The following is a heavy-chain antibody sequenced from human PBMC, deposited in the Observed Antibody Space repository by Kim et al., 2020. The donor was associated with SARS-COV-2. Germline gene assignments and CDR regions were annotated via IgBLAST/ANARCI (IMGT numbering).Heavy chain of an antibody. Sequence: ASVKVSCKASGYTFTTYYMHGVRRAPGQGLEWMGIINPSGGSTSYAQKFQGRVTMTRDTSTSTVYMELSSLRSEDTAVYYCARGPSIAVGLQGYFDYWGQGTLVTVSS. V-gene: IGHV1-46*01. CDR3: ARGPSIAVGLQGYFDY. CDR1: GYTFTTYY. D-gene: IGHD6-19*01. CDR2: INPSGGST. J-gene: IGHJ4*02.